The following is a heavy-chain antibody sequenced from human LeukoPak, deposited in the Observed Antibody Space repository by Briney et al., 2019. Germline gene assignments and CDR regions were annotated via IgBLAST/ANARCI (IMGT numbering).Heavy chain of an antibody. V-gene: IGHV3-23*01. J-gene: IGHJ4*02. CDR3: AKVSWELGDY. CDR2: MSDSGTNT. Sequence: GGSLRLSCGASGFTFSTYGMTWVRQAPGKGLEWVSGMSDSGTNTYYADSVKGRFTISRDNSKNTLYLQMNSLRAEDTAVYYCAKVSWELGDYWGQGTLVTVSS. D-gene: IGHD1-26*01. CDR1: GFTFSTYG.